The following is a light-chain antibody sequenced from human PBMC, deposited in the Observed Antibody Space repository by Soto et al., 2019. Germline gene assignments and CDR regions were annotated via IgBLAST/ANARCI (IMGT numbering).Light chain of an antibody. V-gene: IGLV2-14*01. CDR3: SSYTTSSTYV. J-gene: IGLJ1*01. CDR2: EVS. Sequence: HSALTQPASVSGSPGQSITISCTGASSDVGIYNYVSWYQQHPGKAPKLMIYEVSNRPSGVSNRFSGSKSGNTASLIISGLQAEDEADYYCSSYTTSSTYVFGTGTKLTVL. CDR1: SSDVGIYNY.